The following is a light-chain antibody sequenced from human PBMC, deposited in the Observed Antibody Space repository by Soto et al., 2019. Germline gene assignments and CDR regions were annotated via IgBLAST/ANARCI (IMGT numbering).Light chain of an antibody. J-gene: IGKJ4*01. V-gene: IGKV4-1*01. CDR2: WAS. CDR3: QQYYSTPLT. CDR1: QSVLYSSNNKNY. Sequence: DVVMTQSPDSLAVSLVERATINCNSSQSVLYSSNNKNYLAWYQQKPGQPPKLLIYWASTRESGVPDRFSGSRSGTDFTPTITSLQAEDVAVYYCQQYYSTPLTCGGGTKVEIK.